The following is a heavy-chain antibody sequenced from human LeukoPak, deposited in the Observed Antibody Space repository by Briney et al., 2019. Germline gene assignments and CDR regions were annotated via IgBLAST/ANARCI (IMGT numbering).Heavy chain of an antibody. Sequence: ASVKVSCKASGYTFTSYGISWVRQAPGQGLEWMGWISAYNGNTSYAQKLQGRVTMTTDTSTSTAYMELRSLRSDDTAVYYCARDPPYSSGWPPGGPEGYSWFDPWGQGTLVTVSS. V-gene: IGHV1-18*01. CDR3: ARDPPYSSGWPPGGPEGYSWFDP. CDR2: ISAYNGNT. CDR1: GYTFTSYG. D-gene: IGHD6-19*01. J-gene: IGHJ5*02.